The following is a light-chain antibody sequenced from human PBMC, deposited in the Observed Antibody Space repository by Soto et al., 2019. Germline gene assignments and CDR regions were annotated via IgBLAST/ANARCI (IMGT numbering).Light chain of an antibody. CDR2: EAS. CDR1: QSMSDD. Sequence: EIEMTQSPDTLSASPGERASFSCRASQSMSDDVAGYQQKPHQPPRLLIYEASTRASGVPARFSGGGSGTEFTLTISSLQSEDFAVYYCQQYSTWPRTFGQGTKVEVK. CDR3: QQYSTWPRT. V-gene: IGKV3-15*01. J-gene: IGKJ1*01.